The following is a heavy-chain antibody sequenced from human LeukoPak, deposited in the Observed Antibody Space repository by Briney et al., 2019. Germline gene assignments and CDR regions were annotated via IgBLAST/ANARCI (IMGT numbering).Heavy chain of an antibody. CDR3: ARAPDYVEKYFDY. V-gene: IGHV1-2*02. CDR2: INPNSGGT. J-gene: IGHJ4*02. Sequence: ASVKVSCKASGYTFTGYYMHWVRQAPGQGLEWMGWINPNSGGTNYAQKFQGRVTMTRDTSISTAYMELSRLRSDDTAVYYCARAPDYVEKYFDYWGQGTLVTVSS. CDR1: GYTFTGYY. D-gene: IGHD4-17*01.